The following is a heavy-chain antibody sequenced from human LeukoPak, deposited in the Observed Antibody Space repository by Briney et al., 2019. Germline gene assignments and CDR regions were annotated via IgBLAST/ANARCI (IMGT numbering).Heavy chain of an antibody. CDR1: GGSISSSSYY. Sequence: SETLSLTCTVSGGSISSSSYYWGWIRQPPGKGLEWIGSIYYSGSTYYNPSLKSRVTISVDTSKNQFSLKLSSVTAADTAVYYCARVLSSRYPSFNPWGQGTLVTVSS. D-gene: IGHD6-6*01. V-gene: IGHV4-39*07. J-gene: IGHJ5*02. CDR3: ARVLSSRYPSFNP. CDR2: IYYSGST.